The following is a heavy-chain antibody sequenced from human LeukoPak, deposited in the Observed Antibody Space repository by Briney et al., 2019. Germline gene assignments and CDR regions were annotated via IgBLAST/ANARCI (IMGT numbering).Heavy chain of an antibody. CDR3: ARGYGGNSAY. J-gene: IGHJ4*02. D-gene: IGHD4-23*01. Sequence: GGSLRLSCAASGFTFSSYAMSWVRQAPGKGREGVTDISGSGGSTYYADSVRDRFTISRDNSKNTLYLQMNSLRAEDTAVYYCARGYGGNSAYWGQGTLVTVSS. CDR2: ISGSGGST. CDR1: GFTFSSYA. V-gene: IGHV3-23*01.